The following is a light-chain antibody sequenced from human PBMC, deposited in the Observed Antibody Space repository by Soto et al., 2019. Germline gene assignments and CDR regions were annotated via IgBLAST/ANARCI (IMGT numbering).Light chain of an antibody. Sequence: QSVLTQPRSVSGSPGQSVTISCTGTSSVVGGYNYVSWYQQHPGKAPKLMIYDVSKRPSGVPDRFSGSKSGNTASLTISGLQPEDEADYYCCSYAGSYTLVFGGGTKVTVL. V-gene: IGLV2-11*01. CDR2: DVS. CDR1: SSVVGGYNY. J-gene: IGLJ3*02. CDR3: CSYAGSYTLV.